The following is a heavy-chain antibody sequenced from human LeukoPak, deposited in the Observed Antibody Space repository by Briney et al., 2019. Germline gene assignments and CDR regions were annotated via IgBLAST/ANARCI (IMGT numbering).Heavy chain of an antibody. J-gene: IGHJ6*02. CDR1: GGSFSGYY. D-gene: IGHD2-2*01. V-gene: IGHV4-34*01. CDR2: INHSGST. CDR3: AKSLSQKGVDV. Sequence: SETLSLTCAVYGGSFSGYYWSWIRQPPGKGLEWIGEINHSGSTNYNPSLKSRVTISVDTSKKQFSLKLSSVTAADTAVYYCAKSLSQKGVDVWGQGTTVTVSS.